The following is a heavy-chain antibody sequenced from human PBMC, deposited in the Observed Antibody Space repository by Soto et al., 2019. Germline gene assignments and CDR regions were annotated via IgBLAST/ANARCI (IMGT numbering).Heavy chain of an antibody. J-gene: IGHJ6*02. Sequence: SVKVSCKASGGTFSSYAISWVRQAPGQGLEWMGGIIPIFGTANYAQKFQGRVTITADESTSTAYMELSSLRSEDTAVYYCARAIEPFHSRSSKYYYYGMDVWGQETTVTVSS. CDR1: GGTFSSYA. CDR2: IIPIFGTA. V-gene: IGHV1-69*13. CDR3: ARAIEPFHSRSSKYYYYGMDV. D-gene: IGHD6-6*01.